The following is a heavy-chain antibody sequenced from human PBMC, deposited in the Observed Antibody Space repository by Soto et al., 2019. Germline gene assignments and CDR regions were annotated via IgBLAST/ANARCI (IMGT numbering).Heavy chain of an antibody. D-gene: IGHD5-12*01. V-gene: IGHV1-58*01. CDR1: GLIFTSSA. Sequence: ASVKVSCKTSGLIFTSSAVQWVRQARGQGLEWMGRIIAGNGNTDYAQKFQGRVTITADKSTSTAYMELSSLTFEDTAMYYCARDRGEMATTNWFDPWGQGTLVTVSS. J-gene: IGHJ5*02. CDR3: ARDRGEMATTNWFDP. CDR2: IIAGNGNT.